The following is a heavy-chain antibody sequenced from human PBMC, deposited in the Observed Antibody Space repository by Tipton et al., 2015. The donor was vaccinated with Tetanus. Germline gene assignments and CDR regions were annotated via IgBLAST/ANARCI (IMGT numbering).Heavy chain of an antibody. J-gene: IGHJ4*02. Sequence: QLVQSGAEVRKPGESLKISCKASGYNFNTNWISWVRQMPGKGLEWMGIVDPRDSGATYGPSFQGLVTISVDKSINTTYLRWTSLKASDSAMYYCARQKGYWGQGTLVTVSS. CDR1: GYNFNTNW. V-gene: IGHV5-51*01. CDR3: ARQKGY. CDR2: VDPRDSGA.